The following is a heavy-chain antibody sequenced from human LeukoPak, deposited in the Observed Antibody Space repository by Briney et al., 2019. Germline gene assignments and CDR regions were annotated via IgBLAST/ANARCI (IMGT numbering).Heavy chain of an antibody. CDR2: IKSKTDGGTT. D-gene: IGHD6-6*01. V-gene: IGHV3-15*01. J-gene: IGHJ3*02. CDR3: TTFEYSSSSRAFDI. CDR1: GFTFSNAW. Sequence: GGSLRLSCAASGFTFSNAWMSWVRQAPGKGLEWVGRIKSKTDGGTTDYAAPVKGRFTISRDDSKNTLYLQMNSLKTEDTAVYYCTTFEYSSSSRAFDIWGQGTMVTVSS.